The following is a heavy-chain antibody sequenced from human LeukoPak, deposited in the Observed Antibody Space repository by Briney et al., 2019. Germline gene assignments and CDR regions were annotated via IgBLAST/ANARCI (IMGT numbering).Heavy chain of an antibody. D-gene: IGHD2-2*02. J-gene: IGHJ5*02. Sequence: GGSLRLSCAASGFTFSSYAMSWVRQAPGKGLEWVSAISGSGGSTYYADSVKGRFTISRDNSKNTLYLQMNSLRAEDTAVYYCAKHVVPAAIRRVIDWFDPWGQGTLVTVSS. CDR2: ISGSGGST. CDR3: AKHVVPAAIRRVIDWFDP. CDR1: GFTFSSYA. V-gene: IGHV3-23*01.